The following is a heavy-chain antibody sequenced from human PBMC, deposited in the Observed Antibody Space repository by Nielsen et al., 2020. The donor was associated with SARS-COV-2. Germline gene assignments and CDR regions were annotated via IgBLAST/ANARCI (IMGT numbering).Heavy chain of an antibody. D-gene: IGHD1-26*01. J-gene: IGHJ4*02. CDR2: ISGNGDTT. Sequence: GESLKISCAASKFTFNSYAMSWVRQAPGKGLEWVSAISGNGDTTYYADSVKGRFIISRDNSKNTLYLEMNSLRADDTAVYYCANGPGSWDYWGQGTLVTSPQ. CDR1: KFTFNSYA. CDR3: ANGPGSWDY. V-gene: IGHV3-23*01.